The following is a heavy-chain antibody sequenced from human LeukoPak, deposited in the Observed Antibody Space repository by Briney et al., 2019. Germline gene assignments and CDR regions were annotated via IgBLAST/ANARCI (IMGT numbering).Heavy chain of an antibody. D-gene: IGHD6-19*01. CDR1: GSTFDDYA. V-gene: IGHV3-43D*03. CDR2: ISWDGGST. Sequence: GGSLRLSCAASGSTFDDYAMHWVRQAPGKGLEWVSLISWDGGSTYYADSVKGRFTISRDNSKNSLYLQMNSLRAEDTALYYCAKAASSAPLYYFDYWGQGTLVTVSS. CDR3: AKAASSAPLYYFDY. J-gene: IGHJ4*02.